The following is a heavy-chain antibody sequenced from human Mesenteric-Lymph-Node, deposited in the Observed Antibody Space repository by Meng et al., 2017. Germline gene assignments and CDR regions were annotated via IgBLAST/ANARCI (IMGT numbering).Heavy chain of an antibody. Sequence: GESLKISCAASGFTFNNFVMNWVRQSPGKGLQWVSSINGDGDTTFYADSVRGRFTISRDNSKNTLYLQMNSLRAEDTAVYYCARDGPGIAVAGTPRNEYYFDYWGQGTLVTVSS. J-gene: IGHJ4*02. CDR1: GFTFNNFV. V-gene: IGHV3-23*01. D-gene: IGHD6-19*01. CDR2: INGDGDTT. CDR3: ARDGPGIAVAGTPRNEYYFDY.